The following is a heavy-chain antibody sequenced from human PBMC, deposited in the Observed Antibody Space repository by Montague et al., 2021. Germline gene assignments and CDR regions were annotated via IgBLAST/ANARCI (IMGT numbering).Heavy chain of an antibody. D-gene: IGHD2-8*01. CDR3: ARKGTNWDY. V-gene: IGHV4-59*01. Sequence: SDPLSLTCTVSGDSITFYYWSWIRQPPGKGLEWIGYVYYTGTTNYNPSLKSRVTISVGTSRNQFFLNVNSVTAADTAMYYCARKGTNWDYWGQGTLVTVSS. J-gene: IGHJ4*02. CDR1: GDSITFYY. CDR2: VYYTGTT.